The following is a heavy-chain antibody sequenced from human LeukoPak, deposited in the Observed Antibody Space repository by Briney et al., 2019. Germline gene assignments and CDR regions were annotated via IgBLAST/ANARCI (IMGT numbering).Heavy chain of an antibody. Sequence: GGSLRLSCAASGFTVSSNHMNWVRQAPGKGLEWVSVIYGGGNIYYADSVKGRFTISRDNSKNTLYLQMNSLRAEDTAVYYCARGAGYNYPYYFDYWGQGTLVTVSS. D-gene: IGHD5-24*01. CDR2: IYGGGNI. J-gene: IGHJ4*02. CDR3: ARGAGYNYPYYFDY. CDR1: GFTVSSNH. V-gene: IGHV3-53*01.